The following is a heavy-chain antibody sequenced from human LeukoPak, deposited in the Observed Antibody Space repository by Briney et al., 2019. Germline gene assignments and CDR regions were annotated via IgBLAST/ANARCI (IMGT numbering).Heavy chain of an antibody. Sequence: GGSLRLSCGASGFTFSNYAMSWVRQAPGKGLEWVAVISYDGSNKYYADSVKGRFTISRDNSKNTLYLQMNSLRAEDTAVYYCAKVGHSSGYYYVGNYWGQGTLVTVSS. CDR1: GFTFSNYA. J-gene: IGHJ4*02. CDR3: AKVGHSSGYYYVGNY. CDR2: ISYDGSNK. V-gene: IGHV3-30*18. D-gene: IGHD3-22*01.